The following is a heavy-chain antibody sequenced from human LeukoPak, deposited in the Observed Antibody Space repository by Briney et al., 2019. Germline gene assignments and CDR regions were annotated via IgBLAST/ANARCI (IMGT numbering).Heavy chain of an antibody. D-gene: IGHD6-13*01. V-gene: IGHV3-23*01. CDR3: AKLQADYYFDY. Sequence: PGGSLRLSCAASGFTFSNYAMNWVRQAPGKGLEWASVVTGGGDITDYADSVKGRFTISRDNSHNTLYLQMNSLRVEDTAVYYCAKLQADYYFDYWGQGTLVTVSS. CDR1: GFTFSNYA. J-gene: IGHJ4*02. CDR2: VTGGGDIT.